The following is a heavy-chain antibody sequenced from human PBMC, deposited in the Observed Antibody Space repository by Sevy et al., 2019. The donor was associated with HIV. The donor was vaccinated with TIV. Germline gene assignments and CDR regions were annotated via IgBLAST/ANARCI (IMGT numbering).Heavy chain of an antibody. Sequence: ASVKVSCKASGYTFTGYGISWVRQAPGQGLEWMGWISAYNGNTNYAQMLQGRVTMTTDTSTSTAYMELRSLRSDDTAVYYCARDSVTRTSFPYYFDYWGQGTLVTVSS. CDR2: ISAYNGNT. CDR1: GYTFTGYG. D-gene: IGHD3-16*02. CDR3: ARDSVTRTSFPYYFDY. J-gene: IGHJ4*02. V-gene: IGHV1-18*01.